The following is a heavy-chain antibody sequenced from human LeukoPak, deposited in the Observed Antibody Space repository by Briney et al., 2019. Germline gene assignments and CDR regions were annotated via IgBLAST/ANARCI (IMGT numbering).Heavy chain of an antibody. Sequence: GGSLRLSCAASGFTFSSYSMNWVRQAPGKGLEWVSSISSSSSYIYYADSVKGRFTISRDNAKNSLYLQMSSLRAEDTAVYYCARAYCGGDCYWSYYYYGMDVWGRGTTVTVSS. D-gene: IGHD2-21*02. CDR1: GFTFSSYS. V-gene: IGHV3-21*01. J-gene: IGHJ6*02. CDR3: ARAYCGGDCYWSYYYYGMDV. CDR2: ISSSSSYI.